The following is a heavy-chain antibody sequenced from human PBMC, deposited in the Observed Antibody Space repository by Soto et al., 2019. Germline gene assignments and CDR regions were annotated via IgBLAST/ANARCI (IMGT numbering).Heavy chain of an antibody. CDR2: ISSTTHYI. CDR3: ARESEDLTSNFDY. V-gene: IGHV3-21*06. J-gene: IGHJ4*02. CDR1: GFTFTRYS. Sequence: GGSLRLSFPASGFTFTRYSMNWVRQAPGKGLEWVSSISSTTHYIYYADSMRGRFTISRDNAKNAVYLEMNSLRAEDTAVYYCARESEDLTSNFDYWGQGTLVTVSS.